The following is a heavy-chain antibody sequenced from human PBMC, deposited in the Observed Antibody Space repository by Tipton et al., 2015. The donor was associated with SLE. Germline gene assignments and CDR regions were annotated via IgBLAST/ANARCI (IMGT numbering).Heavy chain of an antibody. J-gene: IGHJ4*02. CDR2: ISGSGGST. D-gene: IGHD3-16*01. CDR1: GFTFSNYA. CDR3: AKGGSYYDY. V-gene: IGHV3-23*01. Sequence: SLRLSCVASGFTFSNYAMNWVRQAPGKGLEWVSAISGSGGSTYYAESVKGRFTISRDNSRNTLYLQMNSLRAEDTAVYYCAKGGSYYDYWGQGALVTVSS.